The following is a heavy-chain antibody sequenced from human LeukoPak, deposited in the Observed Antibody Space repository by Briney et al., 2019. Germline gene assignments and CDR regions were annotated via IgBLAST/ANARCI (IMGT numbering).Heavy chain of an antibody. CDR1: GGSFSGYY. V-gene: IGHV4-34*01. D-gene: IGHD2-15*01. CDR2: INHRGRS. CDR3: ARDKFCSDTGSCNIGLFDF. J-gene: IGHJ4*02. Sequence: SETLSLTCGVFGGSFSGYYWTWLRQPPGKGLEWIGQINHRGRSHYNPSLRSRVTISVDTSKTQFSLKLTSVTAAYTAVYYCARDKFCSDTGSCNIGLFDFWGQGALVTVSS.